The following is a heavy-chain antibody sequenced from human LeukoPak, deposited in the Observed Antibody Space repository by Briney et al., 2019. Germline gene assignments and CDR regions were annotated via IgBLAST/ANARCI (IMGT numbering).Heavy chain of an antibody. D-gene: IGHD3-22*01. Sequence: GGPLKLSCAASGFTFSSKGMHGVRQAPGKGLEGVAALWYDGSNKYYADSGKGQFTISRDNSKNTLYLQMNSLRAEDTAVYYCANDRTYYDSSGYPTNAFDIWGQGTMVTVSS. J-gene: IGHJ3*02. V-gene: IGHV3-33*06. CDR3: ANDRTYYDSSGYPTNAFDI. CDR1: GFTFSSKG. CDR2: LWYDGSNK.